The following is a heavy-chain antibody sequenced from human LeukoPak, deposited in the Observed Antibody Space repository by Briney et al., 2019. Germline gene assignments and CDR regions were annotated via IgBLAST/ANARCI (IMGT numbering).Heavy chain of an antibody. V-gene: IGHV3-11*06. D-gene: IGHD3/OR15-3a*01. CDR2: ISSSSDYK. Sequence: GGSLRLSCAASGFSFSDYYMSWIRQTPEEGLEWLSYISSSSDYKNYADSLKGRFTISRDNAKNSVYLQMNSLRAENTAVYYCARQGLYDSSDFWTFQHWGQGTLVTVSS. CDR1: GFSFSDYY. CDR3: ARQGLYDSSDFWTFQH. J-gene: IGHJ1*01.